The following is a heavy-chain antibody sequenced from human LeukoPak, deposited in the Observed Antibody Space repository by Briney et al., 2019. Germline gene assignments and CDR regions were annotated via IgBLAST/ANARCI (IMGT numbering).Heavy chain of an antibody. D-gene: IGHD2-21*02. CDR3: ARVAPYCGGDCYGPFGY. CDR1: GYTFTSYY. V-gene: IGHV1-46*01. J-gene: IGHJ4*02. Sequence: WASVTVSCTASGYTFTSYYMHWVRQAPGQGLEWMGIINPSGGSTSYAQKFQGRVTMTRDMSTSTVYMELSSLRSEGTAVYYCARVAPYCGGDCYGPFGYWGQGTLVTVSS. CDR2: INPSGGST.